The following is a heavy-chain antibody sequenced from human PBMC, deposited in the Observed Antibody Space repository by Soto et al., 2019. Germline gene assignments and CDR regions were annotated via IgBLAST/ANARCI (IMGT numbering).Heavy chain of an antibody. D-gene: IGHD4-17*01. CDR3: ARHATTVTTLGYYYYYYMDV. J-gene: IGHJ6*03. Sequence: PGESLKISCKGSGYSFTSYWIGWVRQMPGKGLEWLGIIYPGDSDTRYSPSFQGQVTISADKSISTAYLQWSSLKASDTAMYYCARHATTVTTLGYYYYYYMDVWGKGTTVTVSS. V-gene: IGHV5-51*01. CDR1: GYSFTSYW. CDR2: IYPGDSDT.